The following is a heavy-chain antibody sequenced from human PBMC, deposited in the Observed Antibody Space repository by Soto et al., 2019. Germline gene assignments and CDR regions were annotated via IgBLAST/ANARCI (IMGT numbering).Heavy chain of an antibody. CDR3: ATFVVPASRHTDFNL. D-gene: IGHD2-21*02. V-gene: IGHV4-39*02. CDR1: GASISTTNYY. J-gene: IGHJ4*02. Sequence: SETLSLTCTVSGASISTTNYYWGWVRQPPGKGLDWIGNIYYGGTTYYNPSLKSRVTISVDTSKNHFSLKVNSVTAADTAVYYCATFVVPASRHTDFNLWGAGXLVTVPS. CDR2: IYYGGTT.